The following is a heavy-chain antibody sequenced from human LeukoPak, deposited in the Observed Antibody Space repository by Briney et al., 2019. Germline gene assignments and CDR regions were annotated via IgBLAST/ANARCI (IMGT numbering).Heavy chain of an antibody. CDR1: GGSFSSEA. V-gene: IGHV1-2*06. J-gene: IGHJ4*02. Sequence: ASVKVSCKAFGGSFSSEAISWVRQAPGQGLEWMGRINPNSGGTNYAQKFQGRVTMTRDTSISTAYMELSRLRSDDTAVYYCARLFTVAARRVPDYWGQGTLVTVSS. CDR2: INPNSGGT. D-gene: IGHD6-6*01. CDR3: ARLFTVAARRVPDY.